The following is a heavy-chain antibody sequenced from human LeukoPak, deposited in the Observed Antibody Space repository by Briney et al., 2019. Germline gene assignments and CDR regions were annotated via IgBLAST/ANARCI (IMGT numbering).Heavy chain of an antibody. V-gene: IGHV4-59*08. D-gene: IGHD6-19*01. CDR2: IYYSGST. CDR1: GGSISSYY. Sequence: PSETLSLTCTVSGGSISSYYWSWIRQPPGKGLEWIGYIYYSGSTNYNPSLKSRVTISVDTSKNQFSLKLSSVTAADTAVYYCARHMRSGWYLDYWGQGTLVTVSS. CDR3: ARHMRSGWYLDY. J-gene: IGHJ4*02.